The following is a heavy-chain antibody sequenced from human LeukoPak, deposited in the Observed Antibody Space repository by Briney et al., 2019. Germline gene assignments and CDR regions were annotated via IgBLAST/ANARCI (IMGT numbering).Heavy chain of an antibody. CDR2: INHSGST. J-gene: IGHJ5*02. CDR3: ARDSYGYGYLDWFDP. D-gene: IGHD5-18*01. CDR1: GGSFSGYY. V-gene: IGHV4-34*01. Sequence: SETLSLTCAVYGGSFSGYYWSWIRQPPGKGLEWIGEINHSGSTNYNPSLKSRVTISVDTSKNQFSLKLSSVTAADTAVYYCARDSYGYGYLDWFDPWGQGTLVTVSS.